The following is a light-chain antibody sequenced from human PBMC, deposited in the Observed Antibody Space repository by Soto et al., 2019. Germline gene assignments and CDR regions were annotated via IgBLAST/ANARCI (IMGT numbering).Light chain of an antibody. V-gene: IGLV2-14*01. CDR3: ISYASINTYV. CDR2: DVT. Sequence: QSALTQPASVSGSPGQSITISCTGTSSDVGGYDYVSWYQQHPGKAPKLMIYDVTNRPSGVSNRFSGSKSGNTASLTISGLQAEDEADYYCISYASINTYVFGTGXKVPVL. CDR1: SSDVGGYDY. J-gene: IGLJ1*01.